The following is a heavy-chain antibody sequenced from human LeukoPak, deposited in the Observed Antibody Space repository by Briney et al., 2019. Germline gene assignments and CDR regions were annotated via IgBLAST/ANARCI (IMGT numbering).Heavy chain of an antibody. J-gene: IGHJ4*02. CDR1: GFTFSKFP. CDR2: IKEDGSEK. V-gene: IGHV3-7*01. Sequence: PGGSLRLSCAASGFTFSKFPMGWVRQAPGRGLEWEANIKEDGSEKYYVDSVKGRFTISRDNAKNSLYLQMNSLRVEDTAVYYCARALAVAGTGYWGQGTLVTVSS. D-gene: IGHD6-19*01. CDR3: ARALAVAGTGY.